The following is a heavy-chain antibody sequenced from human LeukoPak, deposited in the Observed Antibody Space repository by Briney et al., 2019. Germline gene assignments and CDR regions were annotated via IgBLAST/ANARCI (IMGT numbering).Heavy chain of an antibody. V-gene: IGHV3-23*01. CDR2: ISGSGGST. J-gene: IGHJ4*02. CDR3: AKGSTAARPYHFDY. D-gene: IGHD6-6*01. CDR1: GFTFSSYA. Sequence: GESLKISCAASGFTFSSYAMSWVRQAPGKGLEWVSTISGSGGSTNYADSVKGRFTISRDNSKNTLYLQMNSLRAENTAVYFCAKGSTAARPYHFDYWGQGALVTVSS.